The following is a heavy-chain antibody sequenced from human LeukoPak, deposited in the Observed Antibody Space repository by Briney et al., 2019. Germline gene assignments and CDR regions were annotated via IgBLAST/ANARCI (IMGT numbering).Heavy chain of an antibody. D-gene: IGHD4-17*01. V-gene: IGHV3-23*01. J-gene: IGHJ4*02. CDR3: AKAMTTVTSFDY. Sequence: GGSLRLSCAASGFSFSSYAMSWVRQAPGEGLEWVSDLSGSGGSTYYADSVKGRFTISRDNSENTLYLQMNRLRAEDTAVYYCAKAMTTVTSFDYWGQGTLVTVSS. CDR2: LSGSGGST. CDR1: GFSFSSYA.